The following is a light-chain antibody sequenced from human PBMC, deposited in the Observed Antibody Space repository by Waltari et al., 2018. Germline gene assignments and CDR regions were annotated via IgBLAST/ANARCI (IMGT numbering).Light chain of an antibody. Sequence: DIQMTQSPSSLSASVGDRVTITCQASQDISNYLNWYQQKPGKAPKLLIYDASNLETGVPSRFSGSGSGTDFTFTISSLQPEDIETYYCQQYDNLSYTFGQGTKLEIK. CDR3: QQYDNLSYT. CDR1: QDISNY. CDR2: DAS. V-gene: IGKV1-33*01. J-gene: IGKJ2*01.